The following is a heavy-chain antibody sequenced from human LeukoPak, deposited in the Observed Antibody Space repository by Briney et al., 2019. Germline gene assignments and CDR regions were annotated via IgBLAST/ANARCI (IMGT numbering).Heavy chain of an antibody. Sequence: GGSLRLSCAASGFTFSSYWMSWVRQASGKGLEWVANIKQDGSEKYYVDSVKGRFTISRDNAKNSLYLQMNSLRAEDTAVYYCARSKGSRQYDFWSGYYTKYYYYGMDVWGQGTTVTVSS. D-gene: IGHD3-3*01. CDR2: IKQDGSEK. CDR3: ARSKGSRQYDFWSGYYTKYYYYGMDV. J-gene: IGHJ6*02. CDR1: GFTFSSYW. V-gene: IGHV3-7*01.